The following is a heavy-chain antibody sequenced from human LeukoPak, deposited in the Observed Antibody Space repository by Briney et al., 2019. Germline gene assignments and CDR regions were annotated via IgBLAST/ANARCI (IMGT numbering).Heavy chain of an antibody. CDR1: GGTFSINA. Sequence: ASVKVSCKASGGTFSINAINWVRQAPGQGLEWMGWMNPISGNTAYAQKFRGRVTMTRNTSISTAYMELSSLRSEDTAVYYCARAGVPLRAIFGVVIYGNWFDPWGQGTLVTVSS. V-gene: IGHV1-8*02. CDR3: ARAGVPLRAIFGVVIYGNWFDP. D-gene: IGHD3-3*01. CDR2: MNPISGNT. J-gene: IGHJ5*02.